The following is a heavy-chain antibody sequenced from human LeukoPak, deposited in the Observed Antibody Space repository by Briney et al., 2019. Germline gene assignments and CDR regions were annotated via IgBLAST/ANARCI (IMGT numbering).Heavy chain of an antibody. CDR3: ARRYDSGSYHLPH. D-gene: IGHD3-10*01. CDR1: GYTFTSYD. Sequence: ASVKVSCKSSGYTFTSYDINWGRQAAGQGLEWMGWMNPNSGNTGYAQKFQGRITMARNTSISTAYMELSSLTSEDTAVYFCARRYDSGSYHLPHWGQGTLVTVSS. J-gene: IGHJ4*02. V-gene: IGHV1-8*01. CDR2: MNPNSGNT.